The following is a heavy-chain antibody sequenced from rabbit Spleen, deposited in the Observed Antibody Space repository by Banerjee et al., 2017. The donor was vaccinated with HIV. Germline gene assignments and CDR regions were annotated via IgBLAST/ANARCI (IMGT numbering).Heavy chain of an antibody. CDR1: GFSFSDRDV. D-gene: IGHD2-1*01. V-gene: IGHV1S45*01. Sequence: QEQLEESGGGLVKPEGSLTLTCKASGFSFSDRDVMCWVRQAPGKGLEWIACIDGGSSGSTLYASWAKGRFTISKTSSTTVTLQMTSLTAADTATYFCARAAGDGAWNLWGQGTLVTVS. CDR3: ARAAGDGAWNL. J-gene: IGHJ4*01. CDR2: IDGGSSGST.